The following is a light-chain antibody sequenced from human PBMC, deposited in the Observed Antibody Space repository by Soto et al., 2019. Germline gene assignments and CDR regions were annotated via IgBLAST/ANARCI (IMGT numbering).Light chain of an antibody. V-gene: IGLV2-11*01. CDR3: CSYAGRYIYV. Sequence: QSVLTQPRSVSGSPGQSVTISCTGTSSVVGVYNYVSWYQQHPGKAPKLLIYDVNKRPSGVPDRLSGSKSGNTASLTISGLQAEDEADYYCCSYAGRYIYVFGTGTKVTVL. J-gene: IGLJ1*01. CDR2: DVN. CDR1: SSVVGVYNY.